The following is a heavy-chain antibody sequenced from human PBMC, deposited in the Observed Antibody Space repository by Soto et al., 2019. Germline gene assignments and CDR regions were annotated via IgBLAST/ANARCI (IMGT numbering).Heavy chain of an antibody. V-gene: IGHV3-23*01. CDR3: VKLLRSWYGHNALDV. CDR1: GLTFSNYA. Sequence: VKLLESGGGFIQPGGSLRLSCTASGLTFSNYAMSWVRQAPGKGLEFVSFISGGGGSSYSADSVKGRFTVSRDNLKNTLSLQMNSLRVEDTAVYYCVKLLRSWYGHNALDVWGQGTTVTVSS. CDR2: ISGGGGSS. D-gene: IGHD4-17*01. J-gene: IGHJ6*02.